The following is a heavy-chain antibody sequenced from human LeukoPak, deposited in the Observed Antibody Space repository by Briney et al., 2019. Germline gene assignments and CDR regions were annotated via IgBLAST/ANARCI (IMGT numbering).Heavy chain of an antibody. CDR3: AHRLEGGRKYYYDSSGYIRDDAFDI. CDR2: IYWNDDK. CDR1: GFSLSTSGVG. D-gene: IGHD3-22*01. Sequence: SGPTLVKPTQTLTLTRTFSGFSLSTSGVGVGWIRQPPGKALEWLALIYWNDDKRYSPSLKSRLTITKDTSKNQVVLTMTNMDPVDTATYYCAHRLEGGRKYYYDSSGYIRDDAFDIWGQGTMVTVSS. J-gene: IGHJ3*02. V-gene: IGHV2-5*01.